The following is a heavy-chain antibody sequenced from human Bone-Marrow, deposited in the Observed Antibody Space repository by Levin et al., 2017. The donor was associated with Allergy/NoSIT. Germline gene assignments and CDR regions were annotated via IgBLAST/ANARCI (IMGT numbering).Heavy chain of an antibody. CDR1: GFTFSDYY. Sequence: GGSLRLSCAASGFTFSDYYMSWFRRAPGKGLEWLSYISSRSGSTIYYADSVQARFTISRDNAKNTLYLQLDSLRAEDTALYSCARRAMGSTVLPTPPDYFDYWGQGTLVTVSS. CDR2: ISSRSGSTI. V-gene: IGHV3-11*01. D-gene: IGHD2-15*01. CDR3: ARRAMGSTVLPTPPDYFDY. J-gene: IGHJ4*02.